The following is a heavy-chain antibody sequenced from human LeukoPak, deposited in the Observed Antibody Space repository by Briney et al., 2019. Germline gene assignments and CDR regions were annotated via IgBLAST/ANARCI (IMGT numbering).Heavy chain of an antibody. CDR2: IYYSGST. CDR3: ASTLYSGSYYLTQLDY. V-gene: IGHV4-59*01. D-gene: IGHD1-26*01. J-gene: IGHJ4*02. CDR1: GGSISIYY. Sequence: PSETLSLTCTVSGGSISIYYWRLLRQPPGKGLEWIGYIYYSGSTNYNPSLKSRVTISVDTSKNQFSLKLSSVTAADTAVYYCASTLYSGSYYLTQLDYWGQGTLVTVSS.